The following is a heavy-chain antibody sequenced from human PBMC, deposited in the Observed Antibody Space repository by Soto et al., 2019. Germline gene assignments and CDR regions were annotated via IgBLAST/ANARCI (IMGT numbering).Heavy chain of an antibody. D-gene: IGHD2-15*01. J-gene: IGHJ6*02. CDR2: TYWVDDK. CDR1: GFSLTASGVG. V-gene: IGHV2-5*02. Sequence: QITLKESGPTLVKPTQTLTLTCIFSGFSLTASGVGVAWIRQPPGKAREWLALTYWVDDKRYSPFLKSRLNITKDTSKNQVVLTMTDIDPVDTATYYCAHKGGRGAGMDVWGQGTTVTVSS. CDR3: AHKGGRGAGMDV.